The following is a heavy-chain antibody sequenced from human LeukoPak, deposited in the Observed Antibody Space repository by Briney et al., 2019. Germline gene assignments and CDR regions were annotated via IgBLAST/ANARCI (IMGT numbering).Heavy chain of an antibody. Sequence: GASVKVSCKASGYTFTGYYMHWVRQAPGQGLEWMGWINPNSGGTNYAQKFQGRVTMTRDTSISTAYMELSRLRSDDTAVYYCARDNEGYCSGGSCYGAYYFDYWGQGTLVTVSS. J-gene: IGHJ4*02. CDR2: INPNSGGT. CDR1: GYTFTGYY. CDR3: ARDNEGYCSGGSCYGAYYFDY. D-gene: IGHD2-15*01. V-gene: IGHV1-2*02.